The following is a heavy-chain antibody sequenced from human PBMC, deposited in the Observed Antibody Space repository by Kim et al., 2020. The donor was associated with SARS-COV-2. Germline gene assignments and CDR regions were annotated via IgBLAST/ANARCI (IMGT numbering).Heavy chain of an antibody. D-gene: IGHD6-19*01. J-gene: IGHJ6*02. V-gene: IGHV4-39*01. Sequence: SETLSLTCIVSGGSISTRGYSWGWVRQSPGQGLEWIGSIHNNGDTNYNASVRGRVSISVDPSKNQFSLEMTSVTATDTAVYFCGRLPVSGGRYCCGVDVWGRGTTVTVSS. CDR1: GGSISTRGYS. CDR3: GRLPVSGGRYCCGVDV. CDR2: IHNNGDT.